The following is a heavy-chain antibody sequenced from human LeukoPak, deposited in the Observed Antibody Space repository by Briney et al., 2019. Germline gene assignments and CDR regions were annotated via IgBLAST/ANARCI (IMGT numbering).Heavy chain of an antibody. Sequence: SETLSLTCTVSGGSISSYYWSWLRQPPGKGLEWIGYIYYSGSTNYNPSLKSRVTISVDTSKNQFSLKLSSVTAADTAVYYCAREYSYGYYDYWGQGTLVTVSS. J-gene: IGHJ4*02. CDR2: IYYSGST. CDR1: GGSISSYY. CDR3: AREYSYGYYDY. V-gene: IGHV4-59*01. D-gene: IGHD5-18*01.